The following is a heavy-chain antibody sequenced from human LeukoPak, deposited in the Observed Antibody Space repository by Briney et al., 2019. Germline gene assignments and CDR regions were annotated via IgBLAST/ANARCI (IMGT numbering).Heavy chain of an antibody. CDR3: AKDLMFYDY. V-gene: IGHV3-23*01. J-gene: IGHJ4*02. D-gene: IGHD3-10*02. Sequence: GGSLRLSCAASGFTFSSYAMSWARQATGWGLEWVSAISVNGLSTYYADSVKGRFTISRDNSKNTLYLQMNSLRAEDTAVYYCAKDLMFYDYWGQGTLVTVSS. CDR1: GFTFSSYA. CDR2: ISVNGLST.